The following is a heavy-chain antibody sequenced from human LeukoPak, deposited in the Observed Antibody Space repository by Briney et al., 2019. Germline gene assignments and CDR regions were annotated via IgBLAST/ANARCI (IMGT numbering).Heavy chain of an antibody. CDR1: GYTLTELS. V-gene: IGHV1-24*01. CDR2: FDPEDGET. D-gene: IGHD5-18*01. J-gene: IGHJ4*02. Sequence: ASVKVSCKASGYTLTELSMHWVRQAPGKGLEWMGGFDPEDGETIYAQKFQGRVTMTEDTSTDTAYMELSSLRSEDTAVYYCATQTLHTAMAFDYWGQGTLVTVSS. CDR3: ATQTLHTAMAFDY.